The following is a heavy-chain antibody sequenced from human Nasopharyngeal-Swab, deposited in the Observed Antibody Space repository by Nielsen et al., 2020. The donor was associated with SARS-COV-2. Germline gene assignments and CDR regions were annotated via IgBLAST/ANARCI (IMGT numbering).Heavy chain of an antibody. D-gene: IGHD2-21*01. CDR3: TRAGRIAPPVPAS. J-gene: IGHJ5*02. V-gene: IGHV3-74*01. CDR2: IDSAGGAT. CDR1: GFTFSSHC. Sequence: ARSLTLSCAASGFTFSSHCMHWVRQPPGKGLVWVSRIDSAGGATTYADSVKGRFTISRDNAKNTLYLQMNSMRAEDTAVYYCTRAGRIAPPVPASWGQGTLVTVSS.